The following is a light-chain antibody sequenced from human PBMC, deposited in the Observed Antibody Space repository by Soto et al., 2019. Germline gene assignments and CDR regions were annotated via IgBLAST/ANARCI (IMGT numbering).Light chain of an antibody. Sequence: QSALTQPASVSGSPGPGITISCTGTSSDVGGSHYVSWYQQHPGKAPNLMIYEVSNRPSGVSNRFSGSKSGNTASLTISGLQAEDEADYYCSSYTSSSLYVFGTGTKLTVL. J-gene: IGLJ1*01. CDR1: SSDVGGSHY. CDR3: SSYTSSSLYV. CDR2: EVS. V-gene: IGLV2-14*01.